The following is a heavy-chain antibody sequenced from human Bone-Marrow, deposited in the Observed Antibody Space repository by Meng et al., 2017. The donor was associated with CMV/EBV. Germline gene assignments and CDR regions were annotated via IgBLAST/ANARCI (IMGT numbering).Heavy chain of an antibody. CDR1: GSTFSSYS. V-gene: IGHV3-21*01. CDR3: ARDLTNGMDV. J-gene: IGHJ6*02. Sequence: ESLKISCEASGSTFSSYSMNWVRQAPGKGLEWVSSISSSSSYIYYPDSVKGRFTISRDNAKNSVYLQMNSLRAEDTAVYYCARDLTNGMDVWGQGTTVTVSS. CDR2: ISSSSSYI. D-gene: IGHD3-9*01.